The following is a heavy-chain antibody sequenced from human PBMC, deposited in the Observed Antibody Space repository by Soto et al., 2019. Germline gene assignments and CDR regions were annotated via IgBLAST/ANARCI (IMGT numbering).Heavy chain of an antibody. CDR3: ARGVVSTGYFDY. D-gene: IGHD5-12*01. V-gene: IGHV3-72*01. CDR1: GFTFSDHY. Sequence: DVQLAESGGGLVQPGGSLRLSCAASGFTFSDHYMDWVRQAPGKGLEWVGRSRDKVHSHTTEYAASVKGQFTISRGDSENSLYLQMNSLKTEDTAVYYCARGVVSTGYFDYWGQGTLVTVSS. J-gene: IGHJ4*02. CDR2: SRDKVHSHTT.